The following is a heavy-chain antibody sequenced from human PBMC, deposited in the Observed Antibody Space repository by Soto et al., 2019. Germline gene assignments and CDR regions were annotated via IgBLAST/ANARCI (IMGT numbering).Heavy chain of an antibody. V-gene: IGHV4-31*03. CDR1: GGSISSGGYY. CDR3: ATSSGDYGKGLGYFDY. Sequence: QVQLQESGPGLVKPSQTLSLTCTVSGGSISSGGYYWSWIRQHPGKGLEWIGYIYYRGSTYYNPSLKSRVTISVDTSKNQFSLKLSSVTAADTAVYYCATSSGDYGKGLGYFDYWGQGTLVTVSS. CDR2: IYYRGST. J-gene: IGHJ4*02. D-gene: IGHD4-17*01.